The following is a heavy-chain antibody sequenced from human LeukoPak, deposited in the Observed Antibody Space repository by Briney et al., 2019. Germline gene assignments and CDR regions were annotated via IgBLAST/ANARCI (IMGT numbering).Heavy chain of an antibody. CDR1: GFTFSSYA. CDR3: AKRGAYRSSSYPSPDY. J-gene: IGHJ4*02. Sequence: GGSLRLSCAASGFTFSSYAMRWVRQAPGKGLEWVSAISGSGGSTYYADSVKGRFTISRDNSKNTLYLQMTSLRAGDRVVYSWAKRGAYRSSSYPSPDYWGQGTLVTVSS. CDR2: ISGSGGST. V-gene: IGHV3-23*01. D-gene: IGHD6-13*01.